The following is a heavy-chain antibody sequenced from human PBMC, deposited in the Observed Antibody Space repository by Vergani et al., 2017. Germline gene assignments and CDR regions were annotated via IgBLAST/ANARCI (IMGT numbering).Heavy chain of an antibody. V-gene: IGHV1-69*08. CDR2: ISGSGIT. J-gene: IGHJ4*02. CDR1: GGTFSSYT. D-gene: IGHD2-15*01. CDR3: ARDCPRSGSNSQLCY. Sequence: QVQLVQSGAEVKKPGSSVKVSCKASGGTFSSYTISWVRQAPGQGLEWMGRISGSGITKYAQKFQGRVAMTRDATTSTAYMELSSLRYEDTAVYYCARDCPRSGSNSQLCYWGQGTLVTVSS.